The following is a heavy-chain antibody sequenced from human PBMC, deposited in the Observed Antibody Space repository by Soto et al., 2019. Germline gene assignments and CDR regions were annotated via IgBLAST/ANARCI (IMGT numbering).Heavy chain of an antibody. V-gene: IGHV4-31*03. CDR1: GGSISSGGYY. D-gene: IGHD6-13*01. CDR3: ARDDPSSWYFDR. J-gene: IGHJ4*02. Sequence: QVQLQESGPGLVKPSQTLSLTCTVSGGSISSGGYYWSWIRQHPGKGLEWIGYIYYSGSTYYNPSLKSRVTISVDTSKHQFSLKLSSVTAADTAVYYCARDDPSSWYFDRWGQGTLVTVSS. CDR2: IYYSGST.